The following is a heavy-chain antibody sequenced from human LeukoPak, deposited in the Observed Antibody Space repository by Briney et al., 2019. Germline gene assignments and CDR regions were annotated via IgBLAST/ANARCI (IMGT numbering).Heavy chain of an antibody. V-gene: IGHV4-59*01. Sequence: SETLSLTCSASGGSFSTYYWSWIRQPPGKGLEWIGYIYYSGNTNYNPSLKSRVTISVDTSKNQFALKLTSVTAADTAVYYCARGTYAYGADYWGQGTLVTVSS. CDR3: ARGTYAYGADY. J-gene: IGHJ4*02. D-gene: IGHD4/OR15-4a*01. CDR2: IYYSGNT. CDR1: GGSFSTYY.